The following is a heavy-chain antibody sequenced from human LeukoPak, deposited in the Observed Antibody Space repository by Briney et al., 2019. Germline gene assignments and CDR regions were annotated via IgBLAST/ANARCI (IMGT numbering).Heavy chain of an antibody. V-gene: IGHV3-23*01. CDR3: ARASWVSSTDGVR. J-gene: IGHJ4*02. CDR1: GFKFSSFA. D-gene: IGHD3-3*01. Sequence: GGCLRLSCAAPGFKFSSFAMGWVPQGPARGLGWVSSIRGNGEIFYADSVKGRFTLSSDSSRNTVYFQLNNLRVEDTAIYYCARASWVSSTDGVRWGQGTLVTVS. CDR2: IRGNGEI.